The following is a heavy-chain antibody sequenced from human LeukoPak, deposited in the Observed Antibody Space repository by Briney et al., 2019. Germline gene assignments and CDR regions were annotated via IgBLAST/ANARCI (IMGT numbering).Heavy chain of an antibody. D-gene: IGHD1-26*01. Sequence: GGSLRPSCAASGFTFSSNAMNWVRQAPGKGLEWVSVISGSGDSTYYTDSVKGRFTISRDNSKNTLFLQMNSLRPEDTALYYCAKAVGGTFDYWGQGTLVTVSS. CDR3: AKAVGGTFDY. CDR1: GFTFSSNA. J-gene: IGHJ4*02. CDR2: ISGSGDST. V-gene: IGHV3-23*01.